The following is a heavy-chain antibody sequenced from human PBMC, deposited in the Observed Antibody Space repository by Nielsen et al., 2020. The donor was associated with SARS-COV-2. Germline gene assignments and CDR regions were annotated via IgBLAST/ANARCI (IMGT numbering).Heavy chain of an antibody. D-gene: IGHD1-26*01. Sequence: WIRQPPGKGLEWIGYIYKSGSTEYNPSLKSRVTISVDMSKNQFSLKVRSVTAADTAVYYCARDMGWEAYYYGMDVWGQGTTVTVSS. J-gene: IGHJ6*02. V-gene: IGHV4-59*01. CDR2: IYKSGST. CDR3: ARDMGWEAYYYGMDV.